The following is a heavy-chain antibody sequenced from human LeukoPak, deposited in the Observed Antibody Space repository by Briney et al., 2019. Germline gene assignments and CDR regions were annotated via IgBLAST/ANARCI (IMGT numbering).Heavy chain of an antibody. Sequence: PSETLSLTCTVSAGSISSSDYYWGWIRQSPGKGLEWIGRISYSGNTYYNPSFKSRVTISVDTSKNHFSLRLSSVTAADTAVYYCSRLTHSYYSDTSGYYPYYYMDVWGEGTTVAVSS. J-gene: IGHJ6*03. CDR3: SRLTHSYYSDTSGYYPYYYMDV. CDR2: ISYSGNT. V-gene: IGHV4-39*02. CDR1: AGSISSSDYY. D-gene: IGHD3-22*01.